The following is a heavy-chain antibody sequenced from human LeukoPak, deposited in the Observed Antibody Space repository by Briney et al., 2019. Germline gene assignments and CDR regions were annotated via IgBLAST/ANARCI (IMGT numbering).Heavy chain of an antibody. CDR1: GFTFSNYA. CDR3: ARVSYDSSGLDP. V-gene: IGHV3-23*01. CDR2: ISGNGDYT. Sequence: PGGSLRLSCAASGFTFSNYAMTWVRQASGKGLEWVSGISGNGDYTYYADSVKGRFTISRDNSKNTLYLQMNSLRAEDTAVYYCARVSYDSSGLDPWGQGTLVTVSS. D-gene: IGHD3-22*01. J-gene: IGHJ5*02.